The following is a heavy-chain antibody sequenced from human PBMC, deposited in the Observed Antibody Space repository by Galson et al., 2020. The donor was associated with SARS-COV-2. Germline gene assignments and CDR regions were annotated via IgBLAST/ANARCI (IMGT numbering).Heavy chain of an antibody. CDR2: IYWDDAK. Sequence: SGHTLVKPTQPLTLNCTFSGFSLSTSGVGVGWIRQPQGKALEWLALIYWDDAKRYSPSLKSRLTITKDTSKNQVVLTMTNMDPVDTATYYCAHSLRVYDYGGGSPTLGRVDCDFGGQGTLVTVFS. V-gene: IGHV2-5*02. J-gene: IGHJ4*02. D-gene: IGHD3-16*01. CDR1: GFSLSTSGVG. CDR3: AHSLRVYDYGGGSPTLGRVDCDF.